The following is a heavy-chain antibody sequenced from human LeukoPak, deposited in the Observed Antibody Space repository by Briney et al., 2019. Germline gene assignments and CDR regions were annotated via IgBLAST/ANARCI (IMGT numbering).Heavy chain of an antibody. CDR2: IYYSGST. D-gene: IGHD1-7*01. CDR1: GGSISSYY. V-gene: IGHV4-59*01. Sequence: SETLSLTCTVSGGSISSYYWSWIRQPPGKGLEWIGYIYYSGSTKYNPSLKSRVTISVDASKTQFSLKLNSVTAADTAVYYCARGSRELYYFDYWGQGTLVTVS. CDR3: ARGSRELYYFDY. J-gene: IGHJ4*02.